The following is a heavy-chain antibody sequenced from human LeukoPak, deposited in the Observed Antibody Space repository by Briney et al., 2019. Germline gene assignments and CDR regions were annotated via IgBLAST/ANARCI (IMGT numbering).Heavy chain of an antibody. V-gene: IGHV1-46*01. CDR3: ARGGGLLKYYYDSSGYRLFDY. J-gene: IGHJ4*02. CDR1: GGTSSSYA. CDR2: INPSGGST. D-gene: IGHD3-22*01. Sequence: ASVKVSCKASGGTSSSYAISWVRQAPGQGLEWMGIINPSGGSTSYAQKFQGRVTMTRDMSTSTVYMELSSQRSEDTAVYYCARGGGLLKYYYDSSGYRLFDYWGQGTLVTVSS.